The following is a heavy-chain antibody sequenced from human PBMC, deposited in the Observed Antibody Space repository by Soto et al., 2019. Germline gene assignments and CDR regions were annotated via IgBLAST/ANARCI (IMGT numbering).Heavy chain of an antibody. CDR1: GFSFSTYW. V-gene: IGHV3-74*01. J-gene: IGHJ5*02. Sequence: EVQLVESGGGLVQPGGSLRLSCAASGFSFSTYWMHWVRQAPGKGLVWVSRINYDGSTTNSADAVKGRFTISRDNAKKTLDLQMNSLPAEDTAVYYCARVARGAWGVFDPWGQGTLVTVSS. D-gene: IGHD3-16*01. CDR3: ARVARGAWGVFDP. CDR2: INYDGSTT.